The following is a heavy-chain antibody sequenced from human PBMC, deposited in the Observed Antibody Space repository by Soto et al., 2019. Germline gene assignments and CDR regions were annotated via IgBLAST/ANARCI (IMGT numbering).Heavy chain of an antibody. Sequence: ASVKVSCKAARDTLTSYYINWVRQAPGQGLEWMGVINPHGGSTAYAQKFKGRVTLTRDTSASTVYMEVSSLTSEDTAMYYCARSSGGNFGIIIEGTNWFAPWGQGTLVTVSS. J-gene: IGHJ5*02. CDR2: INPHGGST. V-gene: IGHV1-46*01. D-gene: IGHD1-26*01. CDR3: ARSSGGNFGIIIEGTNWFAP. CDR1: RDTLTSYY.